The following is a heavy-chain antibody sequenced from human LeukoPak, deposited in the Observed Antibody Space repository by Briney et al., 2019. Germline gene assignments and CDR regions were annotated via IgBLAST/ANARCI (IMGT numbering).Heavy chain of an antibody. V-gene: IGHV5-51*01. CDR2: IFPGDSDT. D-gene: IGHD2-2*01. Sequence: GESLKISCKGSGFPFTSYWIGWVRQMPGKGLEWMGIIFPGDSDTRYSPSFQGQVTISVDKSISTAYLQWSSLKASDTAIYYCARQRSRYCSTTSCYEFDYWGQGTLVTASS. J-gene: IGHJ4*02. CDR1: GFPFTSYW. CDR3: ARQRSRYCSTTSCYEFDY.